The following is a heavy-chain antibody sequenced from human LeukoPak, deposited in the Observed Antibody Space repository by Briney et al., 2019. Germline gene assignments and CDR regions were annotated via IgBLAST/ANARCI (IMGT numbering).Heavy chain of an antibody. V-gene: IGHV4-34*01. D-gene: IGHD2-2*01. J-gene: IGHJ5*02. CDR1: GGSFSDYY. CDR2: INHGGST. CDR3: ARGLRDIVVVPSARAEYNWFDP. Sequence: PSETLSLTCAVYGGSFSDYYWNWIRQPPGKGLEWIGEINHGGSTNYNPSLKSRVTISIDTSKNQFSLKLSSVTAADTAVYYCARGLRDIVVVPSARAEYNWFDPWGQGTLVTVSS.